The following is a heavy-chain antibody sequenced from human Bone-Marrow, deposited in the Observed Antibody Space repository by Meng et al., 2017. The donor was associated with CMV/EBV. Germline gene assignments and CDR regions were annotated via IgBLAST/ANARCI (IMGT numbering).Heavy chain of an antibody. CDR2: ISSSGSTI. CDR1: GFTVSSNY. V-gene: IGHV3-11*04. Sequence: GGSLRLSCAASGFTVSSNYMSWIRQAPGKGLEWVSYISSSGSTIYYADSVKGRFTISRDNAKNSLYLQMNSLRAEDTAVYYCARGVSVVPAASPLDYWGQGTLVTVSS. J-gene: IGHJ4*02. CDR3: ARGVSVVPAASPLDY. D-gene: IGHD2-2*01.